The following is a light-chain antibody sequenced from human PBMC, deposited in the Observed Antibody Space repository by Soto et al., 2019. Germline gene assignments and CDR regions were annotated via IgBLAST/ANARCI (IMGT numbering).Light chain of an antibody. J-gene: IGKJ4*01. CDR3: QQYNHWPRMLS. Sequence: EILLTQSPVTLSVSPGARATPSCRASQSLTSNLAWYQQRPGQAPRLLIYDTSTRATDVPARFSGSGSGTEFTLTIASLQSEDFAVYYCQQYNHWPRMLSFGGGTRVEL. CDR1: QSLTSN. V-gene: IGKV3-15*01. CDR2: DTS.